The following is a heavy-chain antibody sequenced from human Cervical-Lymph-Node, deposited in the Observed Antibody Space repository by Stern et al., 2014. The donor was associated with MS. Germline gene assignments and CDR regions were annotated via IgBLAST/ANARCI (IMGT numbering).Heavy chain of an antibody. V-gene: IGHV1-69*01. CDR3: TRDRLPGYGDNTFAY. Sequence: VQLVESGPEVKKPGSSLKVSCKASGGTVNNFAINWVRRAPGQGLEWVGGIIPIFGTQHYAQSFPGRVTITADESTHTAYMELSSLTSEDTAIYYCTRDRLPGYGDNTFAYWGQGTLVSVSS. J-gene: IGHJ4*02. D-gene: IGHD4-23*01. CDR2: IIPIFGTQ. CDR1: GGTVNNFA.